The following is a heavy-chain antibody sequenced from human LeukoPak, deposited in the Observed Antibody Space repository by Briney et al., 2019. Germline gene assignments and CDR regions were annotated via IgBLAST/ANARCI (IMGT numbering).Heavy chain of an antibody. J-gene: IGHJ4*02. Sequence: GRSLGLSCAASEFTVSTNYMTWVRQAPGKGLEWVSIIYSTGGKYYADSVKGRFTISRDNSKHTLYLQMNSLRGDDTAVYYCARGSDGWFAFDYWGQGILVTVSS. CDR1: EFTVSTNY. V-gene: IGHV3-66*01. CDR2: IYSTGGK. D-gene: IGHD6-19*01. CDR3: ARGSDGWFAFDY.